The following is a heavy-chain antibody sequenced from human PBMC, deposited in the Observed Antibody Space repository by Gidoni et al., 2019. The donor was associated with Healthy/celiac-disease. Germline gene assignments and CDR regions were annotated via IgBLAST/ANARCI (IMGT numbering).Heavy chain of an antibody. CDR2: FYYSGST. CDR1: GGSIISSSYY. Sequence: QLQLQEAGPGLVKPSETLFLTCTVSGGSIISSSYYWGWIRQPPGKGVEWIGSFYYSGSTYYNPSLKSRVTISVDTSKNQFSLKRSSVTAADTAVYYCARHDGIAAAGTLAWFDPWGQGTLVTVSS. J-gene: IGHJ5*02. D-gene: IGHD6-13*01. CDR3: ARHDGIAAAGTLAWFDP. V-gene: IGHV4-39*01.